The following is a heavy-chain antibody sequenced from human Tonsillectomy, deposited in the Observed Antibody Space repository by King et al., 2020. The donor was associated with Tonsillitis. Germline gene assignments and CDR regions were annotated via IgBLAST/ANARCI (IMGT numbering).Heavy chain of an antibody. CDR2: IYHSGST. Sequence: LQLQESGSGLVKPSQTLSLTCAVSGGSISSGGYSWSWIRQPPGKGLEWIGYIYHSGSTYYNPSLKSRVTISVDRSKNQFSLKLSSVTAADTAVYYCAIGGEILDYWGQGTLVTVSS. J-gene: IGHJ4*02. CDR3: AIGGEILDY. V-gene: IGHV4-30-2*01. CDR1: GGSISSGGYS.